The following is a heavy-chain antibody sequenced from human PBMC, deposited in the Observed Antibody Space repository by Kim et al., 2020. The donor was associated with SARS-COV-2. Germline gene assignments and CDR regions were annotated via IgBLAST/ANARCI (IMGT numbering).Heavy chain of an antibody. D-gene: IGHD1-26*01. J-gene: IGHJ4*02. Sequence: SETLSLTCTVSGGSISSSSYYWGWIRQPPGKGLEWIGSIYYSGSTYYNPSLKSRVTISVDTSKNQFSLKLSSVTAADTAVYYCARDRWLWELMGVAFDYWGQGTLVTVSS. CDR1: GGSISSSSYY. V-gene: IGHV4-39*07. CDR3: ARDRWLWELMGVAFDY. CDR2: IYYSGST.